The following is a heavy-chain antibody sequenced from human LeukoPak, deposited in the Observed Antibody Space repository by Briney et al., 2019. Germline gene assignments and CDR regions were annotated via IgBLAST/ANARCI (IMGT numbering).Heavy chain of an antibody. CDR1: GFTFSTYS. J-gene: IGHJ4*02. V-gene: IGHV3-23*01. Sequence: GGSLRLSCAASGFTFSTYSMSWVRQAPGKGLEWVSAIRGGGENTYYADSVKGRFTISRDNSKDTLSLQMNSRRAEDTAVYYCAKISWDGRGTFYWGQGTLVTVSS. CDR2: IRGGGENT. CDR3: AKISWDGRGTFY. D-gene: IGHD2-15*01.